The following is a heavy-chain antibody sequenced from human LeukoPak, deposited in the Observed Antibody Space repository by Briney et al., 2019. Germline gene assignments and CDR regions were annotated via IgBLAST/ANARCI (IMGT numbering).Heavy chain of an antibody. V-gene: IGHV1-69*04. CDR2: IIPILGIA. Sequence: SVKVSCKASGGTFSSYAISWVRQAPGQGLEWMGRIIPILGIANYAQKFQGRVTITADKSTSTAYMELSSLRSEDTAVYYCAREAGSSTIPGWVDYWGQGTLVTVSS. J-gene: IGHJ4*02. D-gene: IGHD5/OR15-5a*01. CDR3: AREAGSSTIPGWVDY. CDR1: GGTFSSYA.